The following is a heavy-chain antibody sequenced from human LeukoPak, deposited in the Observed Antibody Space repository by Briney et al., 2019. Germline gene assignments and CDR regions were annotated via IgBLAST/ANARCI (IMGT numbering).Heavy chain of an antibody. J-gene: IGHJ4*02. CDR1: GFTFTNYG. Sequence: GGSLRLSCAVSGFTFTNYGMHWVRQTAGKGLEWVAFIRYVGGDKYYGDSVKGRFTISRDNSKNTLYLGMNSLRPDDTAVYYCVKESGNNQFDSWGQGTLVTVSS. D-gene: IGHD1-14*01. CDR3: VKESGNNQFDS. V-gene: IGHV3-30*02. CDR2: IRYVGGDK.